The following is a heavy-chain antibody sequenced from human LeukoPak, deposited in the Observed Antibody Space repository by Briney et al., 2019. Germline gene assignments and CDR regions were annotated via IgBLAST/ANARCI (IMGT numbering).Heavy chain of an antibody. V-gene: IGHV3-74*01. Sequence: GGSLRLSCAASAFTFSSYWMDWVRQAPVKGLVWVSRISTDASSTTYADSVKGRFTISRDNAKDTLYLQMNSLRAEDTAVYYCTGHHQAYSRTYWGQGTLVTVSS. D-gene: IGHD6-13*01. CDR3: TGHHQAYSRTY. CDR2: ISTDASST. CDR1: AFTFSSYW. J-gene: IGHJ4*02.